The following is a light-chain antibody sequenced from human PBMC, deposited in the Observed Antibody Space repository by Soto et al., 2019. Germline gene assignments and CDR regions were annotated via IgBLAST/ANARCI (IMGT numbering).Light chain of an antibody. CDR1: STDVGGYNY. CDR2: EVN. J-gene: IGLJ1*01. V-gene: IGLV2-14*01. Sequence: QXALSQHSYVSGXPGQSLTISCTGTSTDVGGYNYVSWYQHHPGKCPTLIIYEVNNRPSGVSYRFSGSKSGNQASMTISNLEAEDESDYYCGSYTSTDTPFVFVTGTTVTV. CDR3: GSYTSTDTPFV.